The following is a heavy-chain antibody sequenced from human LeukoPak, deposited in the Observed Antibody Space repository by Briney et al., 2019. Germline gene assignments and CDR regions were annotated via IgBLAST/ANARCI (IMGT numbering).Heavy chain of an antibody. D-gene: IGHD5-24*01. V-gene: IGHV3-53*01. CDR2: IYSGGST. CDR1: GFTVSSNY. Sequence: GGSLRLSCAASGFTVSSNYMNWVRQAPGKGLEWVPVIYSGGSTYYADPVKGRFTISRDNSKNTLNLQMNSLRAEDTAVYYCAREGEKGDGYNHGFDYWGQGTLVTVSS. J-gene: IGHJ4*02. CDR3: AREGEKGDGYNHGFDY.